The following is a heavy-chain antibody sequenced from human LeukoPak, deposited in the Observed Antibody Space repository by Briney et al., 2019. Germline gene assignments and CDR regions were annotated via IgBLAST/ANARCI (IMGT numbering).Heavy chain of an antibody. V-gene: IGHV3-15*01. CDR1: GFTFTDAW. CDR2: IKSKSDGGTT. Sequence: PGGSLRLSCAASGFTFTDAWMSWVRQAPGKGLEWVGRIKSKSDGGTTDYAAPVKGRFIISRDDSQYTLYLHMSSLQAEDTAVYYCTTGRYSGKKYFDPWGQGTLSPSPQ. CDR3: TTGRYSGKKYFDP. D-gene: IGHD1-26*01. J-gene: IGHJ5*02.